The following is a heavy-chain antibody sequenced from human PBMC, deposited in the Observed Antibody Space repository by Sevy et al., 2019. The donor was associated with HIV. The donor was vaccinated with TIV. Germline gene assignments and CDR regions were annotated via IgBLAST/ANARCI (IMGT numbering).Heavy chain of an antibody. V-gene: IGHV3-23*01. CDR2: ISGSGGST. CDR1: GFTFSSYA. D-gene: IGHD3-3*01. Sequence: GGSLRLSCAASGFTFSSYAMSWVRQAPGKGLEWVSAISGSGGSTYYADSVKGWFTISRDNSKNTLYLQMNSLRAEDTAVYYCGKDKGRPYYDFWSGYLGWFDPWGQGTLVTVSS. J-gene: IGHJ5*02. CDR3: GKDKGRPYYDFWSGYLGWFDP.